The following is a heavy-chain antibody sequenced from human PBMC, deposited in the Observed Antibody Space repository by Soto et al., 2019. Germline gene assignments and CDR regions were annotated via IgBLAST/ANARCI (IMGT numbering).Heavy chain of an antibody. CDR2: IIPIFGTA. D-gene: IGHD3-22*01. J-gene: IGHJ3*02. CDR3: ARDHYYDSSGYSGGAFDI. Sequence: SVKVSCKASGGTFRSYAIRWVRQAPGQGLEWMGGIIPIFGTANYAQKFQGRVTITADESTSTAYMELSSLRSEDTAVYYCARDHYYDSSGYSGGAFDIWGQGTMVTVSS. CDR1: GGTFRSYA. V-gene: IGHV1-69*13.